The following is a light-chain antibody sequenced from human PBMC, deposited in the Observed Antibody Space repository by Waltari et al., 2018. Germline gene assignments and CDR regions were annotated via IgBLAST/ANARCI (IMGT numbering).Light chain of an antibody. J-gene: IGLJ3*02. Sequence: SYELTQPPSVSVSPGQTARINCSGDNLGNKYASWYQQRPGQSPILVIYQDDKRPSGIPERFSGSSSGDTATLTISGTQAVDEADYYCQTWGSGAVVFGGGTKVTVL. CDR1: NLGNKY. CDR2: QDD. V-gene: IGLV3-1*01. CDR3: QTWGSGAVV.